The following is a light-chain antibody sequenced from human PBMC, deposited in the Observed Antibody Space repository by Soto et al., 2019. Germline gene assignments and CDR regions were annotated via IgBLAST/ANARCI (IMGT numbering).Light chain of an antibody. Sequence: QSVLTQPPSASGTPGQRVTISCSGSSCNIGSNTVNWYQQLPGTAPKLLIYSNNQRPSGVPDRFSGSKSGTSASLAISGLQSEDEADYYWAAWDDSLNGPVFGGGTKVTVL. J-gene: IGLJ2*01. CDR1: SCNIGSNT. CDR3: AAWDDSLNGPV. V-gene: IGLV1-44*01. CDR2: SNN.